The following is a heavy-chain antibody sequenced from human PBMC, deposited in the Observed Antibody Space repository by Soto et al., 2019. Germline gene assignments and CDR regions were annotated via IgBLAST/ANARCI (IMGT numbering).Heavy chain of an antibody. V-gene: IGHV1-18*01. D-gene: IGHD6-13*01. Sequence: VASVKVSCKASGYTFTSYGLSWVRQAPGQGLEWMGWISANNGNTNYAQKLQGRVTMTTDTSTSTAYMELRSLRSDDTAVYYCARVDIAADGNWFDPWGQGTLVTVSS. CDR1: GYTFTSYG. CDR3: ARVDIAADGNWFDP. J-gene: IGHJ5*02. CDR2: ISANNGNT.